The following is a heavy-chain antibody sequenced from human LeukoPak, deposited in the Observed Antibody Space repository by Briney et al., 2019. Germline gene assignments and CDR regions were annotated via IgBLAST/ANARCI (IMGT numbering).Heavy chain of an antibody. V-gene: IGHV1-2*02. CDR3: ARAYRYDCSSTSCYGMDV. CDR2: INPNSGGT. CDR1: GYTFTGYY. J-gene: IGHJ6*02. Sequence: GASVKVSCKASGYTFTGYYMHWVRQAPGQGLEWMGWINPNSGGTNYAQKFQGRVTMTRDTSISTAYMELSRLRSDDTAVYYCARAYRYDCSSTSCYGMDVWGQGTTVTVSS. D-gene: IGHD2-2*01.